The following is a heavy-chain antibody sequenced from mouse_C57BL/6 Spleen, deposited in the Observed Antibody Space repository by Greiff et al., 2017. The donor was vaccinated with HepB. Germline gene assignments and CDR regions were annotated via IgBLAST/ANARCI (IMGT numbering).Heavy chain of an antibody. V-gene: IGHV5-6*02. J-gene: IGHJ1*03. CDR1: GFTFSSYG. CDR2: ISSGGSYT. CDR3: ARHNGYYGDWYFDV. D-gene: IGHD2-3*01. Sequence: DVMLVESGGDLVKPGGSLKLSCAASGFTFSSYGMSWVRQTPDKRLEWVATISSGGSYTYYPDSVKGRFTISRDNAKNTLYLQMSSLKSEDTAMYYCARHNGYYGDWYFDVWGTGTTVTVAS.